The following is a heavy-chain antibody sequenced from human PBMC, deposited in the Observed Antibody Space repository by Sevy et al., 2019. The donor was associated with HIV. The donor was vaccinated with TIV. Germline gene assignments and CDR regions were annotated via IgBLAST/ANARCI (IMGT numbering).Heavy chain of an antibody. V-gene: IGHV4-38-2*02. J-gene: IGHJ4*02. CDR3: ARDYYGSGSYYEFVY. Sequence: SETLSLTCTVSGFYMSSDYYWGWIRQPPGKGLAWIGSIYDGGSTYYNPSLKSRVTISIDTSKNQFSLKLSSVTAADTAVYYCARDYYGSGSYYEFVYWGQGALVTVSS. D-gene: IGHD3-10*01. CDR1: GFYMSSDYY. CDR2: IYDGGST.